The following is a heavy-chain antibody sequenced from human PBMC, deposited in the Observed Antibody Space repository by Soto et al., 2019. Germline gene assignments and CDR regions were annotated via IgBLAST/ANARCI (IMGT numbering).Heavy chain of an antibody. CDR1: GYTFTSYG. D-gene: IGHD6-19*01. CDR2: ISAYNGNT. CDR3: ARSLSIAVAGICYCYGMDV. Sequence: QVQLVQSGAEVKKPGASVKVSCKASGYTFTSYGISWVRQAPGQGLEWMGWISAYNGNTNYAQKLQGRVTMTTDTTTSTAYMERRSLRSDDTAVYYWARSLSIAVAGICYCYGMDVWGQGTTVTVSS. V-gene: IGHV1-18*01. J-gene: IGHJ6*02.